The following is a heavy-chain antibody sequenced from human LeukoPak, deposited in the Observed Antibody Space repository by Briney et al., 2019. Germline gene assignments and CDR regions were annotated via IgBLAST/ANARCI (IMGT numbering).Heavy chain of an antibody. CDR1: GFTFSGYE. CDR3: ARALFSYGMDV. J-gene: IGHJ6*02. CDR2: ISGSGSTI. V-gene: IGHV3-48*03. Sequence: GGSLRLSCAASGFTFSGYEMNWVRQAPGKGLEWVSYISGSGSTIYYADSVKGRFTISRDNAKNSLYLQMNSLRAEDTAVYYCARALFSYGMDVWGQGTTVTVSS.